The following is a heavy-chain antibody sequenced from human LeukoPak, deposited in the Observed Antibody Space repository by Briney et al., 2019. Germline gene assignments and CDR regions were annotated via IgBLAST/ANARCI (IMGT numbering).Heavy chain of an antibody. J-gene: IGHJ6*02. Sequence: GGSLRLSCVASGLTFSSYGMNWVRQAPGKGLEWISYISTSGSTIYYADSVKGRFTVSRDNAKNSLYLQMNSLRAEDTALYYCAKDLRGPYYYGMDVWGQGTTVTVSS. V-gene: IGHV3-48*03. CDR2: ISTSGSTI. CDR3: AKDLRGPYYYGMDV. CDR1: GLTFSSYG. D-gene: IGHD3-10*01.